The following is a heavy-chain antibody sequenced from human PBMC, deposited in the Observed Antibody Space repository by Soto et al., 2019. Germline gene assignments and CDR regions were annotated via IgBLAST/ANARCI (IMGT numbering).Heavy chain of an antibody. CDR3: AGTWAQDYHSGSSSDYYYYGMDV. V-gene: IGHV5-10-1*01. Sequence: GESLKISCKGSEYRFASFWISWVRQMPGKGLEWMGRIDPSDSYTSYSPSFQGHVTISADKSISTAYLQWNTLKASDSAMYYCAGTWAQDYHSGSSSDYYYYGMDVWGQGTTVTVS. CDR1: EYRFASFW. J-gene: IGHJ6*02. D-gene: IGHD3-10*01. CDR2: IDPSDSYT.